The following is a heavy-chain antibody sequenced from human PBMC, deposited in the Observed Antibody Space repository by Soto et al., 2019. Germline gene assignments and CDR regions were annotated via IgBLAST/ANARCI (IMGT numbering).Heavy chain of an antibody. Sequence: SETLSLTCTVSGGSISSYYWSWIRQPPVNGLEWIGYIYYSGSTYYNPSLKSRVTISVDTSKNQFSLKLSSVTAADTAVYYCASPNIFKTGMEVWGQGTTVTVSS. J-gene: IGHJ6*02. CDR1: GGSISSYY. V-gene: IGHV4-59*08. CDR3: ASPNIFKTGMEV. CDR2: IYYSGST.